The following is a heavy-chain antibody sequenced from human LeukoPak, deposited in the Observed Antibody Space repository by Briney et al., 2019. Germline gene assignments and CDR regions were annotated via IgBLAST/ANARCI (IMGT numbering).Heavy chain of an antibody. D-gene: IGHD3-10*01. CDR1: GYSFTSSW. J-gene: IGHJ5*02. CDR3: ARQPGAGWFDP. V-gene: IGHV5-51*01. CDR2: INPGDSDT. Sequence: GESLKISCQASGYSFTSSWTGWARQMPGKGLEWMAIINPGDSDTRYSPSFQGQVTISADKSISTVYLQWGSLKASDTAMYYCARQPGAGWFDPWGQGTLVTVSS.